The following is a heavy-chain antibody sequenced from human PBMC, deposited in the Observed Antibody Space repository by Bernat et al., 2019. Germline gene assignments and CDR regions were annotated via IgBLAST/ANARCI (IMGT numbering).Heavy chain of an antibody. CDR3: AKSGGIPDFDI. CDR2: ISSSSSTI. Sequence: EVQLVESGGGLVQPGGSLRLSCAASGFTFSIYSMNCVRQAPGKGLERVSYISSSSSTIYYADSVKGRFTISRDNAKNSLYLQMNSLRAEDTAGYYCAKSGGIPDFDIWGQGTKVTVSS. CDR1: GFTFSIYS. V-gene: IGHV3-48*01. J-gene: IGHJ3*02. D-gene: IGHD1-26*01.